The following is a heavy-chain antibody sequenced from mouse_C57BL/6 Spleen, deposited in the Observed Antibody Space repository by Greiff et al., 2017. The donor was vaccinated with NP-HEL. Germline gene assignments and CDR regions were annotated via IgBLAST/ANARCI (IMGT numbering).Heavy chain of an antibody. J-gene: IGHJ1*03. D-gene: IGHD1-1*01. CDR3: ARFITTVVGYFDV. CDR2: IYPRSGNT. CDR1: GYTFTSYG. V-gene: IGHV1-81*01. Sequence: QVQLKESGAELARPGASVKLSCKASGYTFTSYGISWVKQRTGQGLEWIGEIYPRSGNTYYNEKFKGKATLTADKSSSTAYMELRSLTSEDSAVYFCARFITTVVGYFDVWGTGTTVTVSS.